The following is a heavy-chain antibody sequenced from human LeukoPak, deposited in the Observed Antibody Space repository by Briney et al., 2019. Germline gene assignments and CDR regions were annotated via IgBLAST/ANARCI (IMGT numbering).Heavy chain of an antibody. CDR1: GFPFDDYG. Sequence: GGSLRLSCAASGFPFDDYGMSWVRLAPGKGLEWVSGVSWNGAYTEYADSVRGRFTISRDNAKKSLYLQMNSLRVDDTALYYCARRKGPYGSGTYYDYWGQGTLVSVSS. V-gene: IGHV3-20*04. D-gene: IGHD3-10*01. CDR2: VSWNGAYT. CDR3: ARRKGPYGSGTYYDY. J-gene: IGHJ4*02.